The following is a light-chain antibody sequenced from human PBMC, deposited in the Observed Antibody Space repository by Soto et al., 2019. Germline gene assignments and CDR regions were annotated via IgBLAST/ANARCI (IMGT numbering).Light chain of an antibody. CDR3: DQYDKSIT. CDR1: QSVSSSY. V-gene: IGKV3-20*01. Sequence: EIVLTQSPGTLSLSPGERATLSCRASQSVSSSYLAWYQQKPGQAPRLLIYGPSSSATGIPDRFSGSGSGTAFTLTINILEPEDFAVYYCDQYDKSITFGGGTKVEIK. CDR2: GPS. J-gene: IGKJ4*01.